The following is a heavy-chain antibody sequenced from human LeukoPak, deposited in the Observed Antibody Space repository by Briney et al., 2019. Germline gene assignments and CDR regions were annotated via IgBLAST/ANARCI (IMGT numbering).Heavy chain of an antibody. Sequence: PGGSLRLSCAASGFIFSNYAMTWVRQAPGKGLEWVSIIGGVSESFYYADSVKGRFTVSRDNSKDTLYLQINSLRDEDTAVYYCAKVRWQQLVDFDYWGQGTLVTVSS. CDR2: IGGVSESF. CDR3: AKVRWQQLVDFDY. J-gene: IGHJ4*02. D-gene: IGHD6-13*01. V-gene: IGHV3-23*01. CDR1: GFIFSNYA.